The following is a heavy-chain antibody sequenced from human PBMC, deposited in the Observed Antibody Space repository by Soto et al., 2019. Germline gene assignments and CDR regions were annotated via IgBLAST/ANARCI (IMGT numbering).Heavy chain of an antibody. CDR2: ISGSGGST. V-gene: IGHV3-23*01. Sequence: GGSLRLACAASGFTFSSYAMSWVRQAPGKGLEWVSAISGSGGSTYYADSVKGRFTISRDNSKNTLYLQMNSLRTEDTAIYYCARDDEGGSYCDLGYWGQGTLVTVSS. D-gene: IGHD3-10*01. CDR3: ARDDEGGSYCDLGY. CDR1: GFTFSSYA. J-gene: IGHJ4*02.